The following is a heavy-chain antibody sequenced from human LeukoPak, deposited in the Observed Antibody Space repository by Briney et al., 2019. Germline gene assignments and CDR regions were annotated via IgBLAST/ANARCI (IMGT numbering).Heavy chain of an antibody. CDR2: IYYSGST. V-gene: IGHV4-59*08. J-gene: IGHJ3*02. Sequence: SSETLSLTCTVSGGSISSYYWSWIRQPPGKGLEWIGYIYYSGSTNYNPSRKSRLTISVDPSKNQFSLKLSSVPAADTAVYYCARPATQGGAFDIWGQGTMVTVSS. D-gene: IGHD1-26*01. CDR3: ARPATQGGAFDI. CDR1: GGSISSYY.